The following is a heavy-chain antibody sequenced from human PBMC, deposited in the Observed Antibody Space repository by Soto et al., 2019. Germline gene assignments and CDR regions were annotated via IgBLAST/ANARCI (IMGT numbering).Heavy chain of an antibody. CDR2: IYYSGST. J-gene: IGHJ6*03. V-gene: IGHV4-39*01. Sequence: SETLSLTCTVSGGSISSSSYYWGWIRQPPGKGLEWIGSIYYSGSTYYNPSLKSRVTISVDTSKNQFSLKLSSVTAADTAVYYCARHCLVVPAAMAPPHYYYMDVWGRGTTVTVSS. CDR1: GGSISSSSYY. CDR3: ARHCLVVPAAMAPPHYYYMDV. D-gene: IGHD2-2*01.